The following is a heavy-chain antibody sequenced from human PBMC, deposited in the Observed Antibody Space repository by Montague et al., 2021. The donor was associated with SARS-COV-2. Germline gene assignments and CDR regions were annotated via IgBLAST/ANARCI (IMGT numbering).Heavy chain of an antibody. CDR2: IWYDGSNK. D-gene: IGHD4-17*01. Sequence: SLRLSCAASGFTFSSYGMHWVRQAPGKGLEWVAVIWYDGSNKYYADSVKGRFTISRDNSKNTLYLQMNSLRAEDTAVYYCADYGDTEPFQHWGQGTLVTVSS. CDR1: GFTFSSYG. V-gene: IGHV3-33*01. J-gene: IGHJ1*01. CDR3: ADYGDTEPFQH.